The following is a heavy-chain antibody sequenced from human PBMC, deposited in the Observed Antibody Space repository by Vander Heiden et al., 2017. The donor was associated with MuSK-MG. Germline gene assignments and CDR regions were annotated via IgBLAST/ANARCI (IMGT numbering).Heavy chain of an antibody. Sequence: QVTLKESGPALVKPTQTLTLTCTFSGFSLSTSGMRVSWIRQPPGKALEWLARIDWDDDKFYSTARKNRLTISKDTAKNKGVIRMTKMETVETATYYCVLIARSSGWNNWFDPWGQGTMVTVYS. J-gene: IGHJ5*02. CDR1: GFSLSTSGMR. V-gene: IGHV2-70*04. CDR3: VLIARSSGWNNWFDP. CDR2: IDWDDDK. D-gene: IGHD6-19*01.